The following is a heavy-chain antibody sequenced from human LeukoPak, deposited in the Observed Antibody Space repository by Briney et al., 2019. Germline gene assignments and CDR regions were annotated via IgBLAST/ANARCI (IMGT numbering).Heavy chain of an antibody. Sequence: PGRSLRLSCAASGFTFSTYGMNWVRQAPGKGLEWVAIIWYDGNNKYYADSVKGRFTISRDNSKNTLYLQMNSLRAEDTAVYYCAKSYDNRIWYYHLWGRSALVTVSS. CDR1: GFTFSTYG. CDR3: AKSYDNRIWYYHL. V-gene: IGHV3-33*06. J-gene: IGHJ2*01. CDR2: IWYDGNNK. D-gene: IGHD3-10*01.